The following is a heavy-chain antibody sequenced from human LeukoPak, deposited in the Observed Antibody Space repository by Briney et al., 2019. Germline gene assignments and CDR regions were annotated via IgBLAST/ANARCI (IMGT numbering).Heavy chain of an antibody. Sequence: SETLSLTCTVSGGSISSYHWNWIRQPPSKGLEWIGYIYYSGSSNYNPSLKSRVTISVDTSKNQVSLKLRSVTAADTAVYYCAKAESTVVTAMDYWGQGTLVTVSS. CDR1: GGSISSYH. D-gene: IGHD2-21*02. J-gene: IGHJ4*02. CDR3: AKAESTVVTAMDY. CDR2: IYYSGSS. V-gene: IGHV4-59*01.